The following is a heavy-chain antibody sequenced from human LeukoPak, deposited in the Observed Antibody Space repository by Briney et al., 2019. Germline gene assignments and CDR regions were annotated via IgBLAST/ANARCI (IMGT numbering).Heavy chain of an antibody. Sequence: PSETLSLTCAVYGGSFSGYYWSWIRQPPEKGLEWIGEINHSGSTNYNPSLKSRVTISVDTSKNQFSLKLSSVTAADTAVYYCARTYYDFWSGSYEFDYWGQGTLVTVSS. J-gene: IGHJ4*02. D-gene: IGHD3-3*01. V-gene: IGHV4-34*01. CDR2: INHSGST. CDR3: ARTYYDFWSGSYEFDY. CDR1: GGSFSGYY.